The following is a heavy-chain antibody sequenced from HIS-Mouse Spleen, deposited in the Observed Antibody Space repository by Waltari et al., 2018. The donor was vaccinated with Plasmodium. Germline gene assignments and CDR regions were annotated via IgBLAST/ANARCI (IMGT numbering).Heavy chain of an antibody. CDR3: ARGLRGHYWYFDL. V-gene: IGHV4-34*01. Sequence: QVQLQQWGAGLLKPSATLSLTCAVYGGSLRVHYWSWIPQPPGKGLEWIGEINHSGSTNYNPPLKSRVTISVDTSKNQFSLKLSSVTAADTAVYYCARGLRGHYWYFDLWGRGTLVTVSS. CDR2: INHSGST. D-gene: IGHD3-10*01. CDR1: GGSLRVHY. J-gene: IGHJ2*01.